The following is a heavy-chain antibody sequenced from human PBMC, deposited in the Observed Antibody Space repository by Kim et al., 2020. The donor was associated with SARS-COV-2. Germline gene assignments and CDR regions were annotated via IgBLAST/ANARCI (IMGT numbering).Heavy chain of an antibody. J-gene: IGHJ4*02. CDR1: GGSISSYY. V-gene: IGHV4-59*01. CDR2: IYYSGST. CDR3: ARLGGSYYEHHFDY. D-gene: IGHD3-10*01. Sequence: SETLSLTCTVSGGSISSYYWSWIRQPPGKGLEWIGYIYYSGSTNYNPSLKSRVTISVDTSKNQFSLKLSSVTAADTAVYYCARLGGSYYEHHFDYWGQGTLVTVSS.